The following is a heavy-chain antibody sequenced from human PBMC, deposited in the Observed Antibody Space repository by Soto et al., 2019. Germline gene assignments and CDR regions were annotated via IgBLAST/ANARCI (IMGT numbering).Heavy chain of an antibody. Sequence: QVQLVQSGAEVKKAGASVTVSCRSSGDTFNDYYIHWVRQAPGQGLEWMGWINPNGGVTKYAQKCQGWVSMTRDTSIRTVYMQLSRLRSDDTAVYYCARESGGATATLDYYYFYMDVWGTGTTVTVSS. V-gene: IGHV1-2*04. J-gene: IGHJ6*03. CDR1: GDTFNDYY. D-gene: IGHD5-12*01. CDR2: INPNGGVT. CDR3: ARESGGATATLDYYYFYMDV.